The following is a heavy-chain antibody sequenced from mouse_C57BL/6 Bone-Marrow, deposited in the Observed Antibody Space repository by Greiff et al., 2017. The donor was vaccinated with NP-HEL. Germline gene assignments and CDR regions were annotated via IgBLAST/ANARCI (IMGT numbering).Heavy chain of an antibody. CDR2: IRSKSSNYAT. V-gene: IGHV10-3*01. CDR1: GFTFNTYA. D-gene: IGHD2-3*01. Sequence: EVHLVESGGGLVQPKGSLKLSCAASGFTFNTYAMHWVRQAPGKGLEWVARIRSKSSNYATYYADSVKDRFTISRDDSQSMLYLQMNNLKTEDTAMYYCVRDDGYYGIVWYFDVWGTGTTVTVSS. CDR3: VRDDGYYGIVWYFDV. J-gene: IGHJ1*03.